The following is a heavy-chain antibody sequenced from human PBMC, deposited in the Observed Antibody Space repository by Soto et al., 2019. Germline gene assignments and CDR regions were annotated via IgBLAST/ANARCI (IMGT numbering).Heavy chain of an antibody. V-gene: IGHV1-8*01. D-gene: IGHD2-8*01. J-gene: IGHJ6*02. Sequence: ASVKVSCKASGYTFTSYDINWVRQATGQGLEWMGWMNPNSGNTGYAQKFQGRVTMTRNTSISTAYMELSSLRSEDTAVYYCGRGNLYCTNGVCYSSYYYYYGMDVWGQGTTVTVAS. CDR3: GRGNLYCTNGVCYSSYYYYYGMDV. CDR1: GYTFTSYD. CDR2: MNPNSGNT.